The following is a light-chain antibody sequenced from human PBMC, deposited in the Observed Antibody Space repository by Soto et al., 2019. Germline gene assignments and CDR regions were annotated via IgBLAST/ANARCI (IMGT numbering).Light chain of an antibody. Sequence: QSVLTQPASVSGSPGQSITLSCTGTSSDVGGYDYVSWYQQHPGKAPKLLIYEVSTRPPGVSDRFSGSTSGNTASLTISGLQAEDEAAYYCSSSRSGSTLDVFGGGTKLTVL. CDR3: SSSRSGSTLDV. J-gene: IGLJ2*01. CDR1: SSDVGGYDY. CDR2: EVS. V-gene: IGLV2-14*01.